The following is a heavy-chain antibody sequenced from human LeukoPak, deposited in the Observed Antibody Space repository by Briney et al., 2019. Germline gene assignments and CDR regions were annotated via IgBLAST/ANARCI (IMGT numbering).Heavy chain of an antibody. V-gene: IGHV6-1*01. CDR1: GDSVSSNSAA. CDR2: TNYRSKWYN. D-gene: IGHD3-10*01. CDR3: ARARLDYYGSGSYYAPPASGFDP. Sequence: SQTLSLTCAISGDSVSSNSAAWNWIRQSPWRGLEWLGRTNYRSKWYNDYAVSVKSRITINPDTSKNQFSLQLNSVTREDTAVYYCARARLDYYGSGSYYAPPASGFDPWGQGTLVTVSS. J-gene: IGHJ5*02.